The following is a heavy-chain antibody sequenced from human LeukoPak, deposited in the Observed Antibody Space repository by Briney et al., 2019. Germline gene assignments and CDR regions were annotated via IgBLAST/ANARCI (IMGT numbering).Heavy chain of an antibody. Sequence: PGGSLRLSCADSGFTFRSYSMNWVRQAPGKGLEWVSSISGTGSSIYYADSVKGRFTISRDNAKNSLYLQMDSLRAEDTAVFYCARCRGGSCYSSGYFDSWGQGTLVTVSS. J-gene: IGHJ4*02. D-gene: IGHD2-15*01. CDR2: ISGTGSSI. CDR3: ARCRGGSCYSSGYFDS. CDR1: GFTFRSYS. V-gene: IGHV3-21*01.